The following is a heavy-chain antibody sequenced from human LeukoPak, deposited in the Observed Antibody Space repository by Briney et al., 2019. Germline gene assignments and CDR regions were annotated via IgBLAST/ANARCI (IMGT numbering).Heavy chain of an antibody. CDR3: ARDQGAYYFDY. V-gene: IGHV4-39*07. CDR1: GGSISSSSSYY. Sequence: SETLSLTCTVSGGSISSSSSYYWGWIRQPSGKGLEWIGSIYYTGNTYYIPSLKSRVTISVDTSKNQFSLWLSSLTAADTAVYYCARDQGAYYFDYWGQGTLVTVSS. CDR2: IYYTGNT. J-gene: IGHJ4*02.